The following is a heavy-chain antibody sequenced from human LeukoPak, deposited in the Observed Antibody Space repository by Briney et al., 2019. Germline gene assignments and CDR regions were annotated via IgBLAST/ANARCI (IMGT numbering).Heavy chain of an antibody. CDR2: IKSKTDGGTT. CDR3: ARDLYYDFWSGYSGY. CDR1: GFTFSDAW. D-gene: IGHD3-3*01. Sequence: GGSLRLSCAASGFTFSDAWMSWVRQAPGKGLEWVGRIKSKTDGGTTDYAAPVKGRFTISRDDSKNTLYLQMNSLRAEDTAVYYCARDLYYDFWSGYSGYWGQGTLVTVSS. J-gene: IGHJ4*02. V-gene: IGHV3-15*01.